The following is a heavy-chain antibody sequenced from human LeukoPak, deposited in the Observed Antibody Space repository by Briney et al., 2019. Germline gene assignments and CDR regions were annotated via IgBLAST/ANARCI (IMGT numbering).Heavy chain of an antibody. CDR1: GGSISSGSYY. D-gene: IGHD3-22*01. J-gene: IGHJ3*02. V-gene: IGHV4-61*02. Sequence: SETLSLTCTVSGGSISSGSYYWSWIRQPAGKGLEWIGRIYTSGSTNYNPSLKSRVTISVDTSKNQFSLKLSSVTAADTAVYYCARAYYYDSSGYSEDAFDIWGQGTMVTVSS. CDR3: ARAYYYDSSGYSEDAFDI. CDR2: IYTSGST.